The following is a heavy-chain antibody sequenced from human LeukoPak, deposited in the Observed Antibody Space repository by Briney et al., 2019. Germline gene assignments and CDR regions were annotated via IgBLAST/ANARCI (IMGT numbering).Heavy chain of an antibody. CDR1: GYTFTSYA. Sequence: SVKVSCKASGYTFTSYAMNWVRQAPGQGREWMGGIIPIFGTANYAQKFQGRVTITADESTSTAYIELSSLRSEDTAVYYCARDSRGGSGSYYYYYMDVWGKGTTVTISS. D-gene: IGHD3-10*01. CDR3: ARDSRGGSGSYYYYYMDV. V-gene: IGHV1-69*13. CDR2: IIPIFGTA. J-gene: IGHJ6*03.